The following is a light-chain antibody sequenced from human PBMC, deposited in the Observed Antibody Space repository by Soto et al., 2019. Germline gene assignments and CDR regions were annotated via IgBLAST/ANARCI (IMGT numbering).Light chain of an antibody. Sequence: DIQMTQSPSTLSASVGARVTITCRASQSISSWLAWYQQKPGKAPKLLIYKASSLESGVPSRVSGRGSGTEVTLTISSLQPDDFAAYYCQQYNSYTRKFGQGTKVEIK. CDR2: KAS. CDR1: QSISSW. V-gene: IGKV1-5*03. CDR3: QQYNSYTRK. J-gene: IGKJ1*01.